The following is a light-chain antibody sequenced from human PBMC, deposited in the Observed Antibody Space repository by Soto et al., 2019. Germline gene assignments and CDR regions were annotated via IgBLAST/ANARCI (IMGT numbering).Light chain of an antibody. J-gene: IGLJ2*01. Sequence: QSALTQPASVSASPGPSINISCTVTSSHVGSYNLFYWYQQHPGKAHKLKIYEGRKRASGVSNRFSGSKSGNTASLTISGLQAEDEADYYCWTYGGSIPLVFGGGTKLTVL. CDR3: WTYGGSIPLV. CDR1: SSHVGSYNL. CDR2: EGR. V-gene: IGLV2-23*01.